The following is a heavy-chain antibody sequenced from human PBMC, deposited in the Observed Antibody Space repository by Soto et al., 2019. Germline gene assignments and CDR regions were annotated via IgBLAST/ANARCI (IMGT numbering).Heavy chain of an antibody. Sequence: ESVGGVVQPGRSLTLSCAVSGFTFSSHYMHWVRQAPGKGLEWVALISSDGNSKYYADSVKGRFTTSRDNSKNTMYLQMNSLRVEDTAVYYCARDDGGGSDCDLGYWGQGALVTVSS. V-gene: IGHV3-30-3*01. CDR1: GFTFSSHY. CDR2: ISSDGNSK. J-gene: IGHJ4*02. CDR3: ARDDGGGSDCDLGY. D-gene: IGHD1-26*01.